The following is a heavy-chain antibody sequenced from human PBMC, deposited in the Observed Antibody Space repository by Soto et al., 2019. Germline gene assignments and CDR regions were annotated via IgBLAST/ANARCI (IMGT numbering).Heavy chain of an antibody. Sequence: GGSLRLSCAASGLIFSDVWTTWVRQAPGKGLEWVGRIKTKPDDGTIDYAALVRGRFTISRDDSKNTLYLQMTSLTPDDTGVYYCTTSNLGVDFWGPGTLVTVSS. CDR2: IKTKPDDGTI. V-gene: IGHV3-15*01. CDR1: GLIFSDVW. J-gene: IGHJ4*02. CDR3: TTSNLGVDF. D-gene: IGHD1-1*01.